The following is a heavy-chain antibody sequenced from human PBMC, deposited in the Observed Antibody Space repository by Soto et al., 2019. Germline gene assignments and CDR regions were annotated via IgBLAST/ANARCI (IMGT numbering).Heavy chain of an antibody. J-gene: IGHJ5*02. Sequence: GASVKVSCKASGGTFSSYAISWVRQAPGQGLEWMGEIMPIFDTANYAQKFQGRVTITADESTSTAYMELSSLRSEDTAVYYCTRDRGPSSGYYPYWFDPWGQGTLVTVSS. CDR1: GGTFSSYA. D-gene: IGHD3-22*01. CDR3: TRDRGPSSGYYPYWFDP. V-gene: IGHV1-69*13. CDR2: IMPIFDTA.